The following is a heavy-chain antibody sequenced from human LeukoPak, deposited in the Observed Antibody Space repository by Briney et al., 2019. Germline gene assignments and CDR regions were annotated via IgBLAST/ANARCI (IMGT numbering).Heavy chain of an antibody. CDR2: IYYSGST. CDR1: GGSISSSSYY. Sequence: SETLSLTCTVSGGSISSSSYYWGWIRQPPGKGLEWIGSIYYSGSTYYNPSLKSRVTISVDTSKNQFSLKLSSVTAADTAVYYCARDRDSSGYRLTNDYWGQGTLVTVSS. D-gene: IGHD3-22*01. CDR3: ARDRDSSGYRLTNDY. J-gene: IGHJ4*02. V-gene: IGHV4-39*07.